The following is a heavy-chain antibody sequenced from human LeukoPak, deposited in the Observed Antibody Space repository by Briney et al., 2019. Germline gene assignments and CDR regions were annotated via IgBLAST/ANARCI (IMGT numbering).Heavy chain of an antibody. Sequence: GGSLRLSCAASGFTCSSYSMNWVRQAPGKGLEWVSSISSGSSYISYADSVKGRFTISRDNANTSLYLHMNSLRAEDTAVYYCVRWYATGYGMDVWGQGTTVTVSS. V-gene: IGHV3-21*01. J-gene: IGHJ6*02. CDR2: ISSGSSYI. CDR1: GFTCSSYS. CDR3: VRWYATGYGMDV. D-gene: IGHD6-13*01.